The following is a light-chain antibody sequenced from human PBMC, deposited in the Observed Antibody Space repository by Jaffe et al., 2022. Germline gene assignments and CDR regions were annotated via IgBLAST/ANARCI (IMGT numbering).Light chain of an antibody. J-gene: IGLJ2*01. V-gene: IGLV3-1*01. CDR3: QAWDSNTAI. CDR1: RLGTTY. Sequence: SYELTQPSSLSVSPGQAASITCSGERLGTTYVCWYQHKPGQSPVLIMYQNKKRPSGIPERFSGSNTGNTATLTISGIQTMDEADYYCQAWDSNTAIFGGGTRLTVL. CDR2: QNK.